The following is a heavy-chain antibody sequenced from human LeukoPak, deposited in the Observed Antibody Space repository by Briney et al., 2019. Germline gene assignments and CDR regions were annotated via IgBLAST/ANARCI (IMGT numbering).Heavy chain of an antibody. D-gene: IGHD3-22*01. CDR3: ARDYYDSSGYYYLGY. Sequence: SETLSLTCTVSGGSISSGGYYWSWIRQPPGKGLEWIGYIFHSGSTYYNPSLKSRVTISVDRSKNQFSLKLSSVTAADTAVYYCARDYYDSSGYYYLGYWGQGTLVTVSS. CDR2: IFHSGST. J-gene: IGHJ4*02. V-gene: IGHV4-30-2*01. CDR1: GGSISSGGYY.